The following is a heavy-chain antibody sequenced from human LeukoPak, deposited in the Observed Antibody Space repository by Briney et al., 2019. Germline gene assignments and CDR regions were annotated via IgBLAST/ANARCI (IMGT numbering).Heavy chain of an antibody. V-gene: IGHV3-66*02. CDR3: ARDLMNDY. J-gene: IGHJ4*02. Sequence: PRGSLRLSCAASGFTVSSNYMSWVRQAPGKGLEWVSVIYSGGSTYYADSVKGRFTISRDNSKNTLYLQMNSLRAEDTVVYYCARDLMNDYWGQGTLVTVSS. CDR1: GFTVSSNY. CDR2: IYSGGST. D-gene: IGHD3-16*01.